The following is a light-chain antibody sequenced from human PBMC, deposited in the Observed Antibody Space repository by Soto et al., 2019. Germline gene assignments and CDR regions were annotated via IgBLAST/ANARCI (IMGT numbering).Light chain of an antibody. CDR1: QSVSNSY. CDR3: QQYGSSPPT. J-gene: IGKJ1*01. Sequence: EIVLTQSPGTLSLSPGERATLSCRASQSVSNSYVAWYQRKPGQAPRLLIYGASSRATDIPGRFSGSGSGADFSLTITRLEPEDFAVYYCQQYGSSPPTFGQGNKVEI. V-gene: IGKV3-20*01. CDR2: GAS.